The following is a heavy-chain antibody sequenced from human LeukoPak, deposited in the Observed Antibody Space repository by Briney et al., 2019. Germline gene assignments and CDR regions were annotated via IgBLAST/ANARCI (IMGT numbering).Heavy chain of an antibody. D-gene: IGHD2-15*01. V-gene: IGHV1-69*02. CDR3: AYHCSGGSCYGIV. CDR1: GYTFTSYY. Sequence: ASVKVSCKASGYTFTSYYMHWVRQAPGQGLEWMGRIIPILGIANYAQKFQGRVTITADKSTSTAYMELSSLRSEDTAVYYCAYHCSGGSCYGIVWGQGTLVTVSS. CDR2: IIPILGIA. J-gene: IGHJ4*02.